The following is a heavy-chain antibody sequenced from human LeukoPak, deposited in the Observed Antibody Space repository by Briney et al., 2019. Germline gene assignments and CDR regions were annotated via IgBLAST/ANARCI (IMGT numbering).Heavy chain of an antibody. J-gene: IGHJ4*02. Sequence: GGSLRLSCTASGFTFNIYGIHWVRQAPGKGLVWVSRVNPDGTTTTYTDSVKGRFTISRDNAKNTLYLQMNSLRVEDTAVYYCVRSLLGASDYWGQGTLVTVSS. CDR2: VNPDGTTT. D-gene: IGHD3-16*01. CDR3: VRSLLGASDY. CDR1: GFTFNIYG. V-gene: IGHV3-74*01.